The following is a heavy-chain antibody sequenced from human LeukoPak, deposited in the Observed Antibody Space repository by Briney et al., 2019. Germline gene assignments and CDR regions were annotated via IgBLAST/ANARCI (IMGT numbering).Heavy chain of an antibody. D-gene: IGHD2-21*02. J-gene: IGHJ4*02. CDR1: GYSFTSYW. CDR3: ARREDCGGDCYAYYFDY. V-gene: IGHV5-51*01. CDR2: IYPGDSDT. Sequence: GESLKISCKGSGYSFTSYWIGWVRQMPGKGLEWMGIIYPGDSDTRYSPSFQGQVTISADKSISTAYLQWSSLKASDTAMYYCARREDCGGDCYAYYFDYWGQGTLVTVSS.